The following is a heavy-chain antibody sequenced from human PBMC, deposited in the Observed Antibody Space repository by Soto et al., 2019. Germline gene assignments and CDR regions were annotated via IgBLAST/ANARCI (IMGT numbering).Heavy chain of an antibody. D-gene: IGHD6-13*01. V-gene: IGHV1-2*04. J-gene: IGHJ3*02. CDR2: INPNSGGT. CDR3: AIGGGTSSSWPHDAFDI. CDR1: GYTFTGYY. Sequence: GASVKVSCKASGYTFTGYYMHWVRQAPGQGLEWMGWINPNSGGTNYAQKFQGWVTMTRDTSISTAYMELSRLRSDDTAVYYCAIGGGTSSSWPHDAFDIWGQGTMVTVSS.